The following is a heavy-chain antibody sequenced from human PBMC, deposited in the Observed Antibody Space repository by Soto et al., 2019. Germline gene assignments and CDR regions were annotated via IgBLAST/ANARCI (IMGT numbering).Heavy chain of an antibody. CDR1: GYSFTRYG. D-gene: IGHD3-16*01. CDR2: ISGYNANT. J-gene: IGHJ6*02. CDR3: ARMGDVPYYYYGLDV. Sequence: QVQLVQSGAEVKKPGASVKVSCKASGYSFTRYGISWVRQAPGQGLEWMGWISGYNANTNYPENLQGRVTMTTDTSTSTAYMEVRNLISDDTAVYYCARMGDVPYYYYGLDVGGQGTTVTVSS. V-gene: IGHV1-18*01.